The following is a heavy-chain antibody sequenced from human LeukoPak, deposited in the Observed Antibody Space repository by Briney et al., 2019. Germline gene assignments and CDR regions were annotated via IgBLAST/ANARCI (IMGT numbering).Heavy chain of an antibody. CDR2: ISGSGTST. CDR3: AEDVPVAGNSNS. CDR1: GFTFSHYA. Sequence: GGSLRLSCAVSGFTFSHYAMSWVRRAPGKGLKWVSAISGSGTSTYYADSVKGRFTISRDNLKNTVYLQMNSLRVDDTAVYYCAEDVPVAGNSNSWGQGTLVTVS. D-gene: IGHD6-19*01. V-gene: IGHV3-23*01. J-gene: IGHJ4*02.